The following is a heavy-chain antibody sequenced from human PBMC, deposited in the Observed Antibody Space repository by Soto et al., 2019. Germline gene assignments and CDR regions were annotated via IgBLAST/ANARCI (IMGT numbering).Heavy chain of an antibody. Sequence: SETLSLTCTVSGGSISSSSYYWGWIRQPPGKGLEWIGSIYYSGSTYYNPSLKSRVTISVDTSKNQFSLKLSSVTAADTAVYYCARRPYLEFIYKNEDYFDYWGQGTLVTVSS. CDR1: GGSISSSSYY. V-gene: IGHV4-39*01. CDR3: ARRPYLEFIYKNEDYFDY. CDR2: IYYSGST. D-gene: IGHD1-1*01. J-gene: IGHJ4*02.